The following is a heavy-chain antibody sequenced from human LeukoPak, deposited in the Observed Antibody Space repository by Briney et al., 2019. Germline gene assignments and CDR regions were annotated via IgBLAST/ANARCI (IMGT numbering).Heavy chain of an antibody. Sequence: GGSLRLSCAASGFTFSNYGMSWVRQAPGKGLEWVSGIFGSGGSAHYADSVKGRFTISRDNSKNTVYLQMDSLRVEDTAVYYCGKTTTGYSSGRYPGWPVDYWGQGTLVTVSS. CDR2: IFGSGGSA. J-gene: IGHJ4*02. CDR3: GKTTTGYSSGRYPGWPVDY. CDR1: GFTFSNYG. D-gene: IGHD6-19*01. V-gene: IGHV3-23*01.